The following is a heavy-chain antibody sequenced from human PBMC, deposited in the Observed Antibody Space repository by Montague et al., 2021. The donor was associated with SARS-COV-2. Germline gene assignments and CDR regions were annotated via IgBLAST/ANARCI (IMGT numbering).Heavy chain of an antibody. J-gene: IGHJ3*02. CDR2: IYSVGST. D-gene: IGHD1-14*01. V-gene: IGHV4-59*02. CDR1: GASVGSSD. CDR3: ARETRTADAFDI. Sequence: SETLSLTCTVSGASVGSSDWGWIRQSPGKGLEWIGYIYSVGSTDYNPSLKSRATISRDTSKNQFSLKVRSVTAADTAVYYCARETRTADAFDIWGQGTMVTVSS.